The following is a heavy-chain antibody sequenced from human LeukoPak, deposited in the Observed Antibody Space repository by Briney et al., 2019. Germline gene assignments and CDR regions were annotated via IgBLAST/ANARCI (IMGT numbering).Heavy chain of an antibody. CDR3: ARDRRPSVYGGLDN. D-gene: IGHD4/OR15-4a*01. CDR2: IGGSGSPI. CDR1: GFTFSDHY. J-gene: IGHJ4*02. Sequence: GGSLRLSCAASGFTFSDHYMSWIRQAPGKGLEWVSYIGGSGSPIYYADSVKGRFTISRDNGKNSLFLQMDSLRAEDTAVYCCARDRRPSVYGGLDNWGQGTLVTVSS. V-gene: IGHV3-11*04.